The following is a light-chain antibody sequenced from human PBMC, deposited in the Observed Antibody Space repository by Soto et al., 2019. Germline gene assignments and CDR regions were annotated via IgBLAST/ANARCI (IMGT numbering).Light chain of an antibody. CDR1: SSDIGTYDH. CDR2: NVS. J-gene: IGLJ1*01. V-gene: IGLV2-14*01. CDR3: ISYTVSRSYV. Sequence: QSVLTQPASVSGSPGQSITISCSGTSSDIGTYDHVAWFQQFPGKTPKLVIYNVSDRPSGVSYRFSGPKSGNTASLTISGLQADDEADYYCISYTVSRSYVFGTGTKVTVL.